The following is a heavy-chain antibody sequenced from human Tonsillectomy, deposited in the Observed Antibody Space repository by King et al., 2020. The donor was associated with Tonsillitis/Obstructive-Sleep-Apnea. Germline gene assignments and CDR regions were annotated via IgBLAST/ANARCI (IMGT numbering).Heavy chain of an antibody. D-gene: IGHD4-17*01. CDR3: VKDGDYGDYFDY. CDR2: ITSNGGST. Sequence: QLVQSGGGLVQPGGSLRLSCSASGFTFSRYAMHWVRQAPGKGLEYVSEITSNGGSTYYADPVKGRFTISRDNSKNTLYLQMSSLRAEDTAVYYCVKDGDYGDYFDYWGQGTLVTVSS. V-gene: IGHV3-64D*06. CDR1: GFTFSRYA. J-gene: IGHJ4*02.